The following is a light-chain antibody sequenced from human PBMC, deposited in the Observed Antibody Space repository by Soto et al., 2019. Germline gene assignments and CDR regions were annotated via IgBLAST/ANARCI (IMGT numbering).Light chain of an antibody. J-gene: IGKJ4*01. CDR2: DAY. CDR3: QQRSAWPLT. V-gene: IGKV3-11*01. Sequence: EIVLTQSPATLSLSPGERATLSCRASQSVRGYLAWYQQKLGQAPRLLISDAYNRAAGVPARFSGSGSGADFTLTISSLEPEDFAVYYCQQRSAWPLTFGGGTKVELK. CDR1: QSVRGY.